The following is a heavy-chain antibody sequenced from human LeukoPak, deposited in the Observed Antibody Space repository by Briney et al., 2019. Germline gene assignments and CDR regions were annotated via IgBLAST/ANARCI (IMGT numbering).Heavy chain of an antibody. CDR1: GFTFSSHW. V-gene: IGHV3-74*01. D-gene: IGHD2/OR15-2a*01. CDR2: INSDGSWT. CDR3: VSFYEAY. Sequence: PGGSLRLSCAGSGFTFSSHWIGWVRQAPGKGLVWVSHINSDGSWTSYADSVKGRFTISKDNAKNTVYLQMNNLRAEDTAVYYCVSFYEAYWGRGTLVTVSS. J-gene: IGHJ4*02.